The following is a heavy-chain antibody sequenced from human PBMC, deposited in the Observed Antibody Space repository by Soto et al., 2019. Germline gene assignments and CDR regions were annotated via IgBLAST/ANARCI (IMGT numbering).Heavy chain of an antibody. D-gene: IGHD2-15*01. CDR1: GFTFSGFD. V-gene: IGHV3-13*01. CDR2: IGTAGDT. J-gene: IGHJ4*02. Sequence: GGSLRLSCEASGFTFSGFDMHWVRQPTGKGLEWVSTIGTAGDTYYAVSVKGRFTISRDNAKNSLSLQMNSLRAGDAAVYFCARGQEVGAHFFDSWGQGTQVTVSS. CDR3: ARGQEVGAHFFDS.